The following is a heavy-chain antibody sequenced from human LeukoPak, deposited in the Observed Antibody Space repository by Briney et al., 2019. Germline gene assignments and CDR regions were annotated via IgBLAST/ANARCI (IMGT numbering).Heavy chain of an antibody. V-gene: IGHV4-4*07. CDR2: IYTSGST. CDR1: GGSISSYY. D-gene: IGHD5-18*01. J-gene: IGHJ5*02. Sequence: PSETLSLTCTVSGGSISSYYWSWIRQPAGKGLEWIGRIYTSGSTNYNPSLKSRVTMSVDTSNNQFSLKLSSVTAADTAVYYCARIGYSYGYNGFDPWGQGTLVTVSS. CDR3: ARIGYSYGYNGFDP.